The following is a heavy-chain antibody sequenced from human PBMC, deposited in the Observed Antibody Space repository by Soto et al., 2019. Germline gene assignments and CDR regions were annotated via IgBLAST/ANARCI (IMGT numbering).Heavy chain of an antibody. J-gene: IGHJ4*02. CDR2: IEISGRAT. Sequence: EVQLLESGGGLVQPGGSLRLSCIASGFSFSNYAMIWVRQAPGKGPEWVSSIEISGRATYYADAVKGRFTISRDDSKNAVYLQMHSLRGEDTAVYFCAKGDGGYFDHWGQGSRVTVSS. CDR1: GFSFSNYA. V-gene: IGHV3-23*05. CDR3: AKGDGGYFDH. D-gene: IGHD3-16*01.